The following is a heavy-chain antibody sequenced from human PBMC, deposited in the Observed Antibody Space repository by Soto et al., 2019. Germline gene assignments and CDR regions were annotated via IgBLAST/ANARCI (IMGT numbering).Heavy chain of an antibody. J-gene: IGHJ6*02. V-gene: IGHV4-31*03. CDR3: ASSVSTVTIFGYYYGMDV. CDR2: IYYSGST. D-gene: IGHD4-4*01. CDR1: GGSISSGGYY. Sequence: QVQLQESGPGLVKPSQTLSLTCTVSGGSISSGGYYWSWIRQHPGKGLEWIGYIYYSGSTYYNPSLKSRVTISVDTSKNQFSLKLSSVTAADTAVYYGASSVSTVTIFGYYYGMDVWGQGTTVTVSS.